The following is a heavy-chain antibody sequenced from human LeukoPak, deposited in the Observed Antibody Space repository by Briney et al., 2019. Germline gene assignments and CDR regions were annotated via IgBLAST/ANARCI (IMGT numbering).Heavy chain of an antibody. D-gene: IGHD5-12*01. CDR1: GFTFSSYS. Sequence: GGSLRLSCAASGFTFSSYSMNWVRQAPGKGLEWVSSISSSSYIYYADSVKGRFTISRDNAKNSLYLQMNSLRAEDTAVYYCARASVDIGYMDVWGKGTTVTVSS. J-gene: IGHJ6*03. CDR3: ARASVDIGYMDV. V-gene: IGHV3-21*01. CDR2: ISSSSYI.